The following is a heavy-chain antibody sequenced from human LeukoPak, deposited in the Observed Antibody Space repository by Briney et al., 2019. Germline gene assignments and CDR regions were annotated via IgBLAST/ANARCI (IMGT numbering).Heavy chain of an antibody. D-gene: IGHD4-17*01. Sequence: SVKVSCKASGGTFGSYAISWVRQAPGQGLEWMGGIIPIFGTANYAQKFQGRVTITADESTSTAYMELSSPRSEDTAVYYCARDPLNDYGDYYGMDVWGKGTTVTVSS. V-gene: IGHV1-69*01. CDR1: GGTFGSYA. J-gene: IGHJ6*04. CDR2: IIPIFGTA. CDR3: ARDPLNDYGDYYGMDV.